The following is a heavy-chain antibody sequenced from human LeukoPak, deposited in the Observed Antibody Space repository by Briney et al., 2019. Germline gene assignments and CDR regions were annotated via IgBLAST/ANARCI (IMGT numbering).Heavy chain of an antibody. D-gene: IGHD6-13*01. Sequence: ASVKVSCKASGYTFTGYYMHWVRQPPGQGLEWMGWINPNSGGTNYAQKFQGRVTMTRDTSISTAYMELSRLRSDDTAVYYCARVLAAAGKAYYYYYYMDVWGKGTTVTISS. CDR3: ARVLAAAGKAYYYYYYMDV. CDR1: GYTFTGYY. J-gene: IGHJ6*03. CDR2: INPNSGGT. V-gene: IGHV1-2*02.